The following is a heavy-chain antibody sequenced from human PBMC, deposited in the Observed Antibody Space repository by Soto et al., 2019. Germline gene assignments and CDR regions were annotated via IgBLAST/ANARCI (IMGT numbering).Heavy chain of an antibody. Sequence: PGGSLRLSCAASGFTFSSYAMSWVRQAPGKGLEWVSAISGSGGSTYYADSVKGRFTISRDNSKNTLYLQMNSLRAEDTAVYYCAKDTYYYDSSGYYIPPHIWGQGTMVTVSS. CDR3: AKDTYYYDSSGYYIPPHI. J-gene: IGHJ3*02. CDR2: ISGSGGST. V-gene: IGHV3-23*01. D-gene: IGHD3-22*01. CDR1: GFTFSSYA.